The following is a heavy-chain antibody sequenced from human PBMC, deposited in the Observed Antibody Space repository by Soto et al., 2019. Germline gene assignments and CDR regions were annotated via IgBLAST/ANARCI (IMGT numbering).Heavy chain of an antibody. Sequence: SETLSLTCTVSGGSISSSSYYWGWIRQPPGKGLEWIGSIYYSGSTYYNPSLKSRVTISVDTSKNQFSLKLSSVTAADTAVYYCTRRSVVRGVYGFDPWGQGTLVTVSS. CDR2: IYYSGST. CDR3: TRRSVVRGVYGFDP. CDR1: GGSISSSSYY. D-gene: IGHD3-10*01. V-gene: IGHV4-39*01. J-gene: IGHJ5*02.